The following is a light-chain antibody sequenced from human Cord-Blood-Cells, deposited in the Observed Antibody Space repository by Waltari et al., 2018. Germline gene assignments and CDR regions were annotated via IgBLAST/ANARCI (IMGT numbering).Light chain of an antibody. CDR1: KLGDKY. J-gene: IGLJ2*01. V-gene: IGLV3-1*01. CDR3: QAWDSSTVV. CDR2: QDS. Sequence: SYELTKPPSVSVSPGQKASITCSGAKLGDKYACRYQQEPGQSPVMVIYQDSKRPSGNPERFAGSSAWNTATLTISGTQAMDEADYYCQAWDSSTVVFGGGTKLTVL.